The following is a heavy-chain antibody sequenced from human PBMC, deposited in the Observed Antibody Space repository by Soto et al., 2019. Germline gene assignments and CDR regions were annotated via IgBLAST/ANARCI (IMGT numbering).Heavy chain of an antibody. D-gene: IGHD3-22*01. CDR3: ARLYADYCDSSGQNAFDI. V-gene: IGHV5-10-1*01. Sequence: GESLKISCKGSGYSFTSYWISWVRQMPGKGLEWMGRIDPSDSYTNYSPSFQGHVTISADKSISTAYLQWSSLKASDTAMYYCARLYADYCDSSGQNAFDIWGQGTMVTVS. J-gene: IGHJ3*02. CDR1: GYSFTSYW. CDR2: IDPSDSYT.